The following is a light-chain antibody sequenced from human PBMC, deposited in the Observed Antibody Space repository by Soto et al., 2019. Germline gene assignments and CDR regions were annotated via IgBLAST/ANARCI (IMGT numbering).Light chain of an antibody. CDR2: GAS. CDR3: HQYGSSPLFT. V-gene: IGKV3-20*01. CDR1: QSVSSSY. Sequence: EIVLTQSPGTLSLSPGERATLSCRASQSVSSSYLAWYQQKPGQAPRLLIYGASIRATGIPDRFSGSGSGTDFTLTISSLESEDFAVYFCHQYGSSPLFTVGPGTKVDIK. J-gene: IGKJ3*01.